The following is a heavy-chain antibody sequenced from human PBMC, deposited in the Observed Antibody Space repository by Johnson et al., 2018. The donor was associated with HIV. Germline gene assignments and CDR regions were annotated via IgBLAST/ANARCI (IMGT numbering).Heavy chain of an antibody. CDR3: AKDLMYNWNDVGAFDI. J-gene: IGHJ3*02. CDR2: ISYDGSNK. CDR1: GFTFSNAW. D-gene: IGHD1-1*01. Sequence: QVQLVESGGGLVKPGGSLRLSCAASGFTFSNAWMSWVRQAPGKGLEWVAVISYDGSNKYYADSVKGRFTISRDNSKNTLYLQMNSLRAEDTAVYYCAKDLMYNWNDVGAFDIWGQGTMVTVSS. V-gene: IGHV3-30*18.